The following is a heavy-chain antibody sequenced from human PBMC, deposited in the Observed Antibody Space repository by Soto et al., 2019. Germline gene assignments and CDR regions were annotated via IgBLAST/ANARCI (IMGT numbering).Heavy chain of an antibody. V-gene: IGHV4-34*01. CDR1: GGSFSGYY. CDR2: INHSGST. J-gene: IGHJ4*02. D-gene: IGHD6-19*01. CDR3: ARGVSSGWLPFDY. Sequence: NPSETLSLTCAVYGGSFSGYYWSWIRQPPGKGLEWIGEINHSGSTNYNPSLKSRVTISVDTSKNQFSLKLSSVTAADTAVYYCARGVSSGWLPFDYWGQGTLVTVSS.